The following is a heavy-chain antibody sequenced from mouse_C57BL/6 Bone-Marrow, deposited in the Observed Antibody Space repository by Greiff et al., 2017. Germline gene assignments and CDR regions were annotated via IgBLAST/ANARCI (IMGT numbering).Heavy chain of an antibody. D-gene: IGHD1-1*01. V-gene: IGHV10-1*01. CDR1: GFSFNTYA. CDR3: VRQEDYYGSSYFDY. CDR2: IRSKSNNYAT. Sequence: EVKLMESGGGLVQPKGSLKLSCAASGFSFNTYAMNWVRQAPGKGLEWVARIRSKSNNYATYYADSVKDRFTISRDDSESMLYLQMNNLKTEDTAMYYCVRQEDYYGSSYFDYWGQGTTLTVSS. J-gene: IGHJ2*01.